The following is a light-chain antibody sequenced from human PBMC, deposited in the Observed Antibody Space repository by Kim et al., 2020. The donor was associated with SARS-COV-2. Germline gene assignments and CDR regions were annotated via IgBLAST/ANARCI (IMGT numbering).Light chain of an antibody. Sequence: SYELTQPPSVSVSPGQTASITCSGDKLGDKYACWYQQKPGQSPVLVIYQDSKRPSGIPERFSGSNSGNTATLTISGTQAMDEADYYCQAWDSSLGVFGGGNQVTV. CDR3: QAWDSSLGV. J-gene: IGLJ2*01. CDR1: KLGDKY. CDR2: QDS. V-gene: IGLV3-1*01.